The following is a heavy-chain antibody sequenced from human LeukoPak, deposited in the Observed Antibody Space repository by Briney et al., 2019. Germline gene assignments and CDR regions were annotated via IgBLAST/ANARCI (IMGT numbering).Heavy chain of an antibody. Sequence: SETLSLTCTVSGGSISSYYWSWIRQPPGKGLEWIGYIYYSGGTNYNPSLKSRVTISVDTSKNQFSLKLSSVTAADTAVYYCARSGDTAMDYYYYYGMDVWGQGTTVTVSS. J-gene: IGHJ6*02. D-gene: IGHD5-18*01. V-gene: IGHV4-59*01. CDR2: IYYSGGT. CDR1: GGSISSYY. CDR3: ARSGDTAMDYYYYYGMDV.